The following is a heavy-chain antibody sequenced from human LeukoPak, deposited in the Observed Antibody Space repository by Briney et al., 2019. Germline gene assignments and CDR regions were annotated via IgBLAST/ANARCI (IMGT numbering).Heavy chain of an antibody. CDR2: ISGSGGRT. D-gene: IGHD5/OR15-5a*01. J-gene: IGHJ4*02. V-gene: IGHV3-23*01. Sequence: GGSLRLSCEASGFTFSSSVMTWVRQAPGKGLEWVSTISGSGGRTSYADSAKGRFTISRDKSKNTLYLQVSSLRAEDTALYFCAREDLSAVYDWGQGTLVTVSS. CDR1: GFTFSSSV. CDR3: AREDLSAVYD.